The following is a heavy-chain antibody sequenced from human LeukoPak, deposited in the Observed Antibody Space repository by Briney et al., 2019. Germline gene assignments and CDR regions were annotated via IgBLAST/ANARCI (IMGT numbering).Heavy chain of an antibody. V-gene: IGHV1-2*02. CDR1: GYTFTDYY. J-gene: IGHJ4*02. Sequence: ASVKVSCKSSGYTFTDYYIRWVRQAPGQGLQWMGWISPNSGGTKYAQKFQGRVTMTRDTSISAAYMELSSLTSDETAVYYCATKSSGYFMYWGQGTPVTVSS. CDR3: ATKSSGYFMY. D-gene: IGHD3-3*01. CDR2: ISPNSGGT.